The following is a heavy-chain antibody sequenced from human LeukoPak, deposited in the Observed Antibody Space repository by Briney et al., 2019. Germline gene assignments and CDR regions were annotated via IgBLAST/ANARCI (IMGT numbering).Heavy chain of an antibody. V-gene: IGHV3-74*01. J-gene: IGHJ4*02. D-gene: IGHD5-24*01. CDR2: INSDGSST. CDR1: GFTFSSYW. Sequence: PGGSLRLSCAASGFTFSSYWMHWVRQAPGKGLVWVSRINSDGSSTSYADSVKGRFTISRDNAKNTLYLQMNSLRAEDTAVYYCATEMATISSFDYWGQGTLVTVSS. CDR3: ATEMATISSFDY.